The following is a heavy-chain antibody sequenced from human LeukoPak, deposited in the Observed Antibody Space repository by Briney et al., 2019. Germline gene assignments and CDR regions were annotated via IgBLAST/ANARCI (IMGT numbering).Heavy chain of an antibody. CDR1: GYTFTSYY. CDR3: ARTGRGHIYGYFDY. D-gene: IGHD5-18*01. CDR2: INPHTGST. J-gene: IGHJ4*02. Sequence: ASVKVSCKASGYTFTSYYIHWVRQAPGQGPEWMGVINPHTGSTTYAQKFQGRVTMTRDTSTSTVYMDPSSLKSEDTAVYYCARTGRGHIYGYFDYWGQGTLVTVSS. V-gene: IGHV1-46*01.